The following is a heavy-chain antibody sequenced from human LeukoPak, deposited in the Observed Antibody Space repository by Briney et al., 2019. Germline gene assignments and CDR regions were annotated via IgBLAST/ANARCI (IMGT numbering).Heavy chain of an antibody. CDR3: ARYRQIGYCSGGSCYGFDP. CDR1: GDSVSSNSAA. V-gene: IGHV6-1*01. J-gene: IGHJ5*02. CDR2: TYYRSKWYN. D-gene: IGHD2-15*01. Sequence: SQTLSLTCAISGDSVSSNSAAWNWIRQSPSRGLEWLGRTYYRSKWYNDYAVSMKSRITINPDTSKDQFPLQLNSVTPEDTAVYYCARYRQIGYCSGGSCYGFDPWGQGTLVTVSS.